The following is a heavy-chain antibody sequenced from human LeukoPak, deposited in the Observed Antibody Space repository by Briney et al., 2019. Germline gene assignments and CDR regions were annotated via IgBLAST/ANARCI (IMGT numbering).Heavy chain of an antibody. Sequence: ASVKVSCKASGYTFTSYDINWVRQAPGQGLEWMGWMNPNSGNTGYAQKFQGRVTMTRNTSISTAYMELSSLRSEDTAVYYCARKPLFRGYYFGYWGQGTLVTVSS. CDR2: MNPNSGNT. J-gene: IGHJ4*02. CDR3: ARKPLFRGYYFGY. D-gene: IGHD3-16*01. V-gene: IGHV1-8*01. CDR1: GYTFTSYD.